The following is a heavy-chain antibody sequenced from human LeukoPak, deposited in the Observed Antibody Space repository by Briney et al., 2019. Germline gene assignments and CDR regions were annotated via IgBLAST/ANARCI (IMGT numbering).Heavy chain of an antibody. V-gene: IGHV1-46*01. CDR1: GYIFTRYF. CDR2: INVSGGST. J-gene: IGHJ4*02. D-gene: IGHD3-3*01. Sequence: ASVKVSCKASGYIFTRYFIHWVRQAPEHGLEWMGIINVSGGSTSYAQKFQGRITMTRDTSTSTVYMELSSLTSEDTAVYYCARVFGTYFDYWGQGTLVTVSS. CDR3: ARVFGTYFDY.